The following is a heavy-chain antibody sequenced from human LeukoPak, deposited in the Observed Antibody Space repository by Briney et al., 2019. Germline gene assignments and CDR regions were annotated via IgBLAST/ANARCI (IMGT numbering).Heavy chain of an antibody. CDR3: VKDGLPRGHTYGYAGY. V-gene: IGHV3-64D*06. Sequence: PGGSLRLSCSASGFIFSGSVMQWVRQAPGKGLEYISAISGDGGSTYYADSVKGRFTISRDNSKNTLYLQINSLRTEDTAVFYCVKDGLPRGHTYGYAGYWGQGTLVTVSS. CDR2: ISGDGGST. D-gene: IGHD5-18*01. CDR1: GFIFSGSV. J-gene: IGHJ4*02.